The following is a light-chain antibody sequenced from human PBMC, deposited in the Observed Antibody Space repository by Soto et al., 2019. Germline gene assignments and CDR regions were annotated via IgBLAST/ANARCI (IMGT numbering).Light chain of an antibody. CDR1: QSVSSSY. J-gene: IGKJ4*01. CDR3: QQYGSSLDT. V-gene: IGKV3-20*01. CDR2: GAS. Sequence: EIVLTQSPGTLSLSPGERATLSCRASQSVSSSYLAWYQQKPGQAPRLLIYGASSRATGIPDRFSGSGSGTDFTLTISRLEPEDFAEYYCQQYGSSLDTFGGGTKVEIK.